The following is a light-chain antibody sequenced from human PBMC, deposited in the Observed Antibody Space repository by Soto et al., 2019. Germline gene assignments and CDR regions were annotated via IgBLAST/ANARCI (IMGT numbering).Light chain of an antibody. J-gene: IGKJ1*01. V-gene: IGKV3-11*01. Sequence: SLSPGERGTLSCRASQSVSSYLAWYQQKPGQAPRLLIYDGSNRATGIPARFSGSGSGTDFTLTISSLDPEDFAVYYCQQRSTWPATFGQGTKVEIK. CDR2: DGS. CDR3: QQRSTWPAT. CDR1: QSVSSY.